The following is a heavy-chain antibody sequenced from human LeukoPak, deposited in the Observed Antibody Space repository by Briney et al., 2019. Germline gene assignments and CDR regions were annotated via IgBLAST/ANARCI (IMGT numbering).Heavy chain of an antibody. Sequence: GGSLRLSCAASGFTFSSYAMHWVRQAPGKGLEWVAVISYDGSNKYYADSVKGRFTISRDNSKNTLYLQMNSLRAEDTAVYYCARDVRVPVTTDRYYYYYMDVWGKGTTVTVSS. CDR3: ARDVRVPVTTDRYYYYYMDV. V-gene: IGHV3-30*04. J-gene: IGHJ6*03. CDR1: GFTFSSYA. D-gene: IGHD4-17*01. CDR2: ISYDGSNK.